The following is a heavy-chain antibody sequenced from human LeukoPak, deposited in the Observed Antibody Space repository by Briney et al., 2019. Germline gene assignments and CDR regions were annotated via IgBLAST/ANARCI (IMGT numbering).Heavy chain of an antibody. J-gene: IGHJ6*03. V-gene: IGHV4-4*07. Sequence: SETLSLTCTVSGGSISSYYWSWIRQPAGKGLEWIGRIYTSGSTNYNPSLKSRVTMSVDTSKNQFSLKLSSVTAADTAVYYCARDYLCGGDCYPPYYYYYYMDVWGKGTTVTVSS. CDR2: IYTSGST. CDR3: ARDYLCGGDCYPPYYYYYYMDV. D-gene: IGHD2-21*01. CDR1: GGSISSYY.